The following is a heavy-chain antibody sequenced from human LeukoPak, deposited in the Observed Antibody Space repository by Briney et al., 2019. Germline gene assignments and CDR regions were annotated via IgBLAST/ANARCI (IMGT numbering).Heavy chain of an antibody. CDR3: ARAPSPYYDILTGYRFPDAFDI. J-gene: IGHJ3*02. Sequence: SETLSLTCTVSGGSISSYYWSWIRQPPGKGLEWIGYIYYSGSTNYNPSLKSLVTISVDTSKNQCSLKLSSVTAADTAVYYCARAPSPYYDILTGYRFPDAFDIWGQGTMVTVSS. CDR2: IYYSGST. V-gene: IGHV4-59*08. D-gene: IGHD3-9*01. CDR1: GGSISSYY.